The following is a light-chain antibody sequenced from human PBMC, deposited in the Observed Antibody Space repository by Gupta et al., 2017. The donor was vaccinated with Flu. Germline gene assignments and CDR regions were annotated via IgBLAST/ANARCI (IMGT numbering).Light chain of an antibody. CDR1: QSVSSSY. J-gene: IGKJ2*01. CDR3: QHYGSSPGT. Sequence: EIVLTHSPGTLSLSPAERATLSCRASQSVSSSYLAWYQQKPVHAPRLLIYGASSRATGIPDRFSGSGSGKDFTLTISRLEPEDFAVYYCQHYGSSPGTFGQGTKLEIK. V-gene: IGKV3-20*01. CDR2: GAS.